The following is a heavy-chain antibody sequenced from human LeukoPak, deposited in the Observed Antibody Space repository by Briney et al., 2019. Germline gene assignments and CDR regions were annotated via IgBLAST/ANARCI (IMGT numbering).Heavy chain of an antibody. Sequence: PGGSLRLSCAASGFTFSDYNMRWIRQAPGKGLGWVSSISRSGSTKYYADSVKGRFTISRDNAKNSLYLQMNSLRAEDTAVYYCARAKTLYGGIFDYWGQGTLVTVSS. CDR1: GFTFSDYN. CDR2: ISRSGSTK. D-gene: IGHD4-23*01. V-gene: IGHV3-11*04. J-gene: IGHJ4*02. CDR3: ARAKTLYGGIFDY.